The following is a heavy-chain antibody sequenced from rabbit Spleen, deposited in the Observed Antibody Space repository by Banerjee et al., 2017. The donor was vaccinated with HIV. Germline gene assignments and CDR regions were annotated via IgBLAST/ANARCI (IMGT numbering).Heavy chain of an antibody. J-gene: IGHJ4*01. V-gene: IGHV1S40*01. Sequence: QSLEESGGGLVQPQGSLTLTCTASGFSFSSSDYMCWVRQAPGKGLEWIACIYGGSSGSTDYASWAKGRFTISKTSSTTVTLQMTSLTAADTATYFCAGRDYGNYFALWGQGTLVTVS. D-gene: IGHD2-1*01. CDR3: AGRDYGNYFAL. CDR1: GFSFSSSDY. CDR2: IYGGSSGST.